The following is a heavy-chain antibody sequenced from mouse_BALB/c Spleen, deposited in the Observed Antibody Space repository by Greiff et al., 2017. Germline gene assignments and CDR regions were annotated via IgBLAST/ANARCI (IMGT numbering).Heavy chain of an antibody. CDR2: ISDGGSYT. D-gene: IGHD2-3*01. V-gene: IGHV5-4*02. CDR3: ARDGDDGYAMDY. CDR1: GFTFSDYY. Sequence: EVHLVESGGGLVKPGGSLKLSCAASGFTFSDYYMYWVRQTPEKRLEWVATISDGGSYTYYPDSVKGRFTISRDNAKNNLYLQMSSLKSEDTAMYYCARDGDDGYAMDYWGQGTSVTVSS. J-gene: IGHJ4*01.